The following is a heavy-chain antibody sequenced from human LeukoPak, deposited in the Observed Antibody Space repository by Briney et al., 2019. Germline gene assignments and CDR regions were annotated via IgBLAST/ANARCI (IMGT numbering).Heavy chain of an antibody. CDR1: GFIFNNYA. CDR2: ISWNSGSI. D-gene: IGHD6-19*01. V-gene: IGHV3-9*01. CDR3: AKDNRRHYTSGPNPDSLH. J-gene: IGHJ4*02. Sequence: GGSLRLSCAGSGFIFNNYAMHWVRQPPGKGLEWVSGISWNSGSIDYADSVKGRFTISRDNAKNSLYLQMNSLRVEDTAFNYCAKDNRRHYTSGPNPDSLHWGQGALVTVSS.